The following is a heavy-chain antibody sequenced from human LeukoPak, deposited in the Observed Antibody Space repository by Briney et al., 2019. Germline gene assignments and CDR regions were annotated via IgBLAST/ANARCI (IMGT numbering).Heavy chain of an antibody. CDR1: GFTFSTSW. V-gene: IGHV3-7*01. Sequence: GRSLRLSCAASGFTFSTSWMTWVRHAPGKGLEWVATINQDGTEEYYLDSVKGRFTISRDNAKNSLSLQMNSLRGEDTAVYYCTRGHYGIDIWGQGIMVTVSS. J-gene: IGHJ3*02. D-gene: IGHD3-10*01. CDR2: INQDGTEE. CDR3: TRGHYGIDI.